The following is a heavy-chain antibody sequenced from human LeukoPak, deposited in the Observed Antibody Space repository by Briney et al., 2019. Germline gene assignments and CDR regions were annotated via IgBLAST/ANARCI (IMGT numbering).Heavy chain of an antibody. V-gene: IGHV3-9*01. J-gene: IGHJ3*02. Sequence: GGSLRLSCAASGFTFDDYHMQWLRQAPGKGLEWVSGISWNSGSIGYPDSVKGRFTISRDNAKNSLYMQMNSLRAEDTALYYCAKGVRITMVRGAFDIWGQGTMVTVSS. CDR2: ISWNSGSI. CDR1: GFTFDDYH. D-gene: IGHD3-10*01. CDR3: AKGVRITMVRGAFDI.